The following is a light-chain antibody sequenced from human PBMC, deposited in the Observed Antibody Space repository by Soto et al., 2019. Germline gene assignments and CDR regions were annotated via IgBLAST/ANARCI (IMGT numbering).Light chain of an antibody. Sequence: EVVMTQSPATLSVSPGDRATLSCRASQSVDTNVAWYQQKPGQAPRLLVYGASTRATGIPARFTGFGSGTDFTLTISGLQSDDFAVDYCQQYYNWPPYTFGQGTKLQIK. CDR2: GAS. J-gene: IGKJ2*01. CDR1: QSVDTN. CDR3: QQYYNWPPYT. V-gene: IGKV3-15*01.